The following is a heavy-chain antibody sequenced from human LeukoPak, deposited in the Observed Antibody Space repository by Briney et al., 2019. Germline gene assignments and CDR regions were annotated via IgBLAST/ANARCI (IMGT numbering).Heavy chain of an antibody. V-gene: IGHV4-4*07. Sequence: SDTLSLTCTVSGGAISGYYWSWLRQPAAKGLEWLGRVYSSGSTKYNPSLESRVTMSVDTSKNQFSLKLNFVTAADTAVYYCARVGSGYDFFDYWGQGTLVTVSS. CDR2: VYSSGST. CDR3: ARVGSGYDFFDY. CDR1: GGAISGYY. D-gene: IGHD3/OR15-3a*01. J-gene: IGHJ4*02.